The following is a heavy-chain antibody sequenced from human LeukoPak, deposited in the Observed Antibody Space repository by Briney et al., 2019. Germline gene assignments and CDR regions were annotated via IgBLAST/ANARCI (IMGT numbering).Heavy chain of an antibody. CDR1: GGTFSSYA. D-gene: IGHD1-26*01. CDR3: ARGGGWAWFGP. J-gene: IGHJ5*02. CDR2: IIPILGIA. V-gene: IGHV1-69*04. Sequence: ASVKVSCKASGGTFSSYAISWVRQAPGQGLEWMGRIIPILGIANYAQKFQGRVTITADKSTSTAYMELSSLRSEDTAVYYCARGGGWAWFGPWGQGTLVTVSS.